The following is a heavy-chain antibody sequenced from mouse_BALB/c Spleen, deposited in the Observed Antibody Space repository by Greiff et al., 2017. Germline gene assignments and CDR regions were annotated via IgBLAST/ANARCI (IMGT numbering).Heavy chain of an antibody. CDR2: INPSNGGT. Sequence: QVQLQQSGAELVKPGASVKLSCKASGYTFTSYYMYWVKQRPGQGLEWIGEINPSNGGTNFNEKFKSKATLTVDKSSSTAYMQLSSLTSEDSAVYYCARYNYFDYWGQGTTLTVSS. J-gene: IGHJ2*01. V-gene: IGHV1S81*02. CDR1: GYTFTSYY. CDR3: ARYNYFDY.